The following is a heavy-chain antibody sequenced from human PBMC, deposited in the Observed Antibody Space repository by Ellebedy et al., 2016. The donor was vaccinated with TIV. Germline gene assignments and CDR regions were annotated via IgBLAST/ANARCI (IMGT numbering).Heavy chain of an antibody. CDR2: INPSGGST. V-gene: IGHV1-46*01. D-gene: IGHD5-12*01. Sequence: ASVKVSXKASGYTFTSYYMHWVRQAPGQGLEWMGIINPSGGSTSYAQKFQGRVTMTRDTSTSTVYMELSSLRSEDTAVYYCTRGGLATKDHDYWGQGTLVTVSS. CDR3: TRGGLATKDHDY. CDR1: GYTFTSYY. J-gene: IGHJ4*02.